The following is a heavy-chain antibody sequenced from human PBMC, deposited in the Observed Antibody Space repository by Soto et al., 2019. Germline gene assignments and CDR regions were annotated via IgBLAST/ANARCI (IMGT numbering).Heavy chain of an antibody. CDR1: GFTFSSYW. D-gene: IGHD6-13*01. CDR3: ARDEQQLVSYYYYYGMDV. Sequence: GGSLRLSCAASGFTFSSYWMSWVRQAPGKGLEWVANIKQDGSEKYYVDSVKGRFTISRDNAKNSLYLQMNSLRAEDTAVYYCARDEQQLVSYYYYYGMDVWGQGTTVTVSS. CDR2: IKQDGSEK. J-gene: IGHJ6*02. V-gene: IGHV3-7*05.